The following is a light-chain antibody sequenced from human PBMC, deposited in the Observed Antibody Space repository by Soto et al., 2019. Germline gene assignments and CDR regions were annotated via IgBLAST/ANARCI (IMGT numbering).Light chain of an antibody. V-gene: IGKV3-20*01. CDR3: QQYGDSPWT. CDR1: QSISINC. J-gene: IGKJ1*01. CDR2: GAS. Sequence: EIVLTQSPGTLSLSPGERATLSCRASQSISINCLAWYQQKPGQAPRLLFYGASNWATGIPDRFRGSGSGTDFTLTISRLEPEDFAVYYCQQYGDSPWTFGQGTKVDIK.